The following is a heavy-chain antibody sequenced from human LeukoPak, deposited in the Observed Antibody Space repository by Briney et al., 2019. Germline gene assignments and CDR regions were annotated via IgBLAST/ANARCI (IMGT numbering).Heavy chain of an antibody. V-gene: IGHV3-23*01. CDR1: GFTFSSYA. J-gene: IGHJ1*01. CDR3: AKLLSAYYDILTGYYFVGYFQH. Sequence: TGGSLRLSCAASGFTFSSYAMSWVRQAPRKGLEWVSTSSDTTYYTDSVKGRFTISRDNSKNTLYLQMNSLRAEDTAVYYCAKLLSAYYDILTGYYFVGYFQHWGQGTLVTVSS. D-gene: IGHD3-9*01. CDR2: SSDTT.